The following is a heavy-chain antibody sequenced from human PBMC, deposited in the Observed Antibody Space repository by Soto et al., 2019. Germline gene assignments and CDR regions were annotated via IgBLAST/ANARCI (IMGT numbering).Heavy chain of an antibody. CDR1: GFSFSDYY. Sequence: QVQLVESGGGLVKPGGSLRLSCAASGFSFSDYYMSWIRQAPGKGLEWFSYISSSGSTIYYADSVKGRFTISRDNAKNSLYLHMNSLRAEDTAVYYCARPGYYDSSGYYFPDWYFDLWGRGTLVTVSS. CDR2: ISSSGSTI. V-gene: IGHV3-11*01. D-gene: IGHD3-22*01. CDR3: ARPGYYDSSGYYFPDWYFDL. J-gene: IGHJ2*01.